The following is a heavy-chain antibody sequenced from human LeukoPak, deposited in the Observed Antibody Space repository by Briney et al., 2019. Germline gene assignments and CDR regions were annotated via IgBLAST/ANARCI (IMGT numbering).Heavy chain of an antibody. CDR1: GFTSSSYA. CDR3: ARRDTSGQYYFDY. J-gene: IGHJ4*02. D-gene: IGHD5-12*01. Sequence: PGGSVRLSCAASGFTSSSYAMTWVRQAPGKGLEWVSHISNGGDNTVYADSVKGRFTIFRDNPKNGLCLQMNSLRVEDTAIYFCARRDTSGQYYFDYWGQGTLVTVSS. CDR2: ISNGGDNT. V-gene: IGHV3-23*01.